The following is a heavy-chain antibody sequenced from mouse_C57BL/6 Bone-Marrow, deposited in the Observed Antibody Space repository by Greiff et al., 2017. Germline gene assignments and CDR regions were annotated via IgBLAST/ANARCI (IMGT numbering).Heavy chain of an antibody. CDR3: AIQDYEAWFAY. J-gene: IGHJ3*01. V-gene: IGHV1-19*01. CDR2: INPYHGGP. Sequence: VQLQQSGPVLVKPGASVKMSCTASGYTFTDYYMNWVRQSQGKSLEWIGVINPYHGGPSYNQTLKGKATLTVDKSSSTAYMELNSLTAEDSAVYYCAIQDYEAWFAYWGQGTLVTVSA. CDR1: GYTFTDYY. D-gene: IGHD2-4*01.